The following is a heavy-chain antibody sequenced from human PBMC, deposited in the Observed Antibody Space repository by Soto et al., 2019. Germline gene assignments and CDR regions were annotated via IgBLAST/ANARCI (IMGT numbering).Heavy chain of an antibody. J-gene: IGHJ6*02. D-gene: IGHD2-8*01. CDR3: ARGDSTDCSNGVCSFFYNHDMDV. V-gene: IGHV1-2*04. CDR1: GYSFTDYH. CDR2: INPKSGGT. Sequence: WASVKVSCKASGYSFTDYHIHWVRQAPGQGLEWLGRINPKSGGTSTAQKFQGWVTMTTDTSISTASMELTRLTSDDTAIYYCARGDSTDCSNGVCSFFYNHDMDVGGQGTTVTVPS.